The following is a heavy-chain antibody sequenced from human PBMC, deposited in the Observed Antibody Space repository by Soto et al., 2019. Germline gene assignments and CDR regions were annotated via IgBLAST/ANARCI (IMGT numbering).Heavy chain of an antibody. CDR3: ARGGYSYGYRGDFDY. V-gene: IGHV4-34*01. Sequence: PSETLSLTCAVYGGSFSGYYWSWIRQPPGKGLEGIGEINHSGSTNYNPSLKSRVTISVDTSKNQFSLKLSSVTAADPAVYYCARGGYSYGYRGDFDYWGQGTLVTVSS. J-gene: IGHJ4*02. CDR1: GGSFSGYY. CDR2: INHSGST. D-gene: IGHD5-18*01.